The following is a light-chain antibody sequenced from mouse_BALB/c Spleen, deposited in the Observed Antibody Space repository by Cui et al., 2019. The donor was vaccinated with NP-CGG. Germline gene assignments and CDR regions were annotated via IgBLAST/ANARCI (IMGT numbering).Light chain of an antibody. V-gene: IGLV1*01. CDR2: GSN. CDR1: TGAVTNSNY. Sequence: QAVVTQEPAVTTSPGETVTLTCRSSTGAVTNSNYANWVQEKPDHLFTGLIGGSNNRAPGVPARFSGSLIGDKAALTITGAQTEDEAIYFCALWYSNHWVFGGGTKLTVL. CDR3: ALWYSNHWV. J-gene: IGLJ1*01.